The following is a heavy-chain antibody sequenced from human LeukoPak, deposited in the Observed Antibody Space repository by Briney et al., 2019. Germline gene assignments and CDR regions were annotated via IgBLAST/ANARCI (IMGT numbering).Heavy chain of an antibody. V-gene: IGHV4-59*08. Sequence: PSETLSLTCTVSGDSISTYYWSWIRQPPGKRLEWIGYIYFSGTTNYNPSLKSRVTISVDTSKNQFSLRLRSVTAADTALYYCARHGPLYDIWSAQFYFDYWGQGTLVTVSS. CDR3: ARHGPLYDIWSAQFYFDY. CDR2: IYFSGTT. D-gene: IGHD3-3*01. CDR1: GDSISTYY. J-gene: IGHJ4*02.